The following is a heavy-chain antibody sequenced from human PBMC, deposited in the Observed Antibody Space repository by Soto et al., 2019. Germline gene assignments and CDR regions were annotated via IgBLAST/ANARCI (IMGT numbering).Heavy chain of an antibody. CDR3: ARDAGMVRGVIGY. CDR2: IWYDGSNK. CDR1: GFTFSSYG. Sequence: QVQLVESGGGVVQPGRSLRLSCAASGFTFSSYGMHWVRQAPGKGLEWVAVIWYDGSNKYYADSVKGRFTISRDNSKNTRYLQMNSLRAEDTAVYYCARDAGMVRGVIGYWGQGTLVTVSS. V-gene: IGHV3-33*01. D-gene: IGHD3-10*01. J-gene: IGHJ4*02.